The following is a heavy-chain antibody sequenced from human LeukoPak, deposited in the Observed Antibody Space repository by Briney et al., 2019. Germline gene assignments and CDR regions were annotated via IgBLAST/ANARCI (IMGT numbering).Heavy chain of an antibody. CDR3: AREVYSGYDKFDY. CDR2: IIPIFGTA. Sequence: ASVKVSCKASGGTFSSYAISWVRQAPGQGLEWMGGIIPIFGTANYAQKFQGRVTITADESTSTAYMELSSLRSEDTAVYYCAREVYSGYDKFDYWGQGTLVTVSP. D-gene: IGHD5-12*01. CDR1: GGTFSSYA. V-gene: IGHV1-69*13. J-gene: IGHJ4*02.